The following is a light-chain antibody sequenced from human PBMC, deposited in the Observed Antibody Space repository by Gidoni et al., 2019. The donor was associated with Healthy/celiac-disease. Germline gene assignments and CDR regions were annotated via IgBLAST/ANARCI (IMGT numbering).Light chain of an antibody. CDR1: QSVLYSSNNKNY. CDR2: WAS. V-gene: IGKV4-1*01. Sequence: SLAVSLGERATINCKSSQSVLYSSNNKNYLAWYQQKPGQPPKLLIYWASTRESGVPDRFSGSGSGTDFTLTISSLQAEDVAVYYCQQYYSTPLTFGGGTKVEIK. CDR3: QQYYSTPLT. J-gene: IGKJ4*01.